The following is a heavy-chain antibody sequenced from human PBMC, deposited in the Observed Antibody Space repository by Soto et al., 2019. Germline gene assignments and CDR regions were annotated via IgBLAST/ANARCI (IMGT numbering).Heavy chain of an antibody. CDR3: ARLYDYGAEGDYYYYMDV. V-gene: IGHV4-59*08. D-gene: IGHD4-17*01. CDR2: IYYSGST. CDR1: GGSISSYY. Sequence: SETLSLTCTVSGGSISSYYWSWIRQPPGKGLEWIGYIYYSGSTNYNPSLKSRVTISVDTSKNQFSLKLSSVTAADTAVYYCARLYDYGAEGDYYYYMDVWGKGTTVTVSS. J-gene: IGHJ6*03.